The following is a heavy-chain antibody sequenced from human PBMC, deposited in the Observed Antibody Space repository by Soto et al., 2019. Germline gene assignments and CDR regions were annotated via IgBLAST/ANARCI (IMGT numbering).Heavy chain of an antibody. CDR1: GFTFSSYA. J-gene: IGHJ4*02. Sequence: LRLSCAASGFTFSSYAMHWVRQAPGRGLEWVAVISYDGSNKYYADSVKGRFTISRDNSKNTLYLQMNSLRAEDTAVYYCARGAPIVVVTASYFDYWGQGTLVTVSS. CDR3: ARGAPIVVVTASYFDY. V-gene: IGHV3-30-3*01. D-gene: IGHD2-21*02. CDR2: ISYDGSNK.